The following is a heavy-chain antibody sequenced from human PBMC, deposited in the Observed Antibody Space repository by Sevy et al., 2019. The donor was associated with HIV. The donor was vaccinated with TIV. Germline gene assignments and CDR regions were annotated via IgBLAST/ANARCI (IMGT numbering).Heavy chain of an antibody. J-gene: IGHJ4*02. CDR1: GFSFSSYW. CDR2: MKQDGTEK. CDR3: VREGLGGYSYSLDC. D-gene: IGHD5-18*01. Sequence: GGSLRLSCAASGFSFSSYWMSWARQAPGKGLEWVATMKQDGTEKDYVDSVKGRFTISRDNTKSSLFLQMNSLSAEDTAVYYCVREGLGGYSYSLDCWGQGTLVTVSS. V-gene: IGHV3-7*01.